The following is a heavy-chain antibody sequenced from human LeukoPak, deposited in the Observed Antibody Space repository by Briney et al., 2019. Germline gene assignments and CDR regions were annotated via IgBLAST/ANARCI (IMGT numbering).Heavy chain of an antibody. CDR3: ARDTITVTTPYFDY. V-gene: IGHV1-46*01. D-gene: IGHD4-17*01. Sequence: ASVKVSFKASGFTFTSHYIHWVRQAPGLGLEWMGMINPSSGSTTYAQKFQGRVTMTRDTSTSTAYMELSSLRSDDTAFYYCARDTITVTTPYFDYWGQGTLVTVPS. CDR2: INPSSGST. J-gene: IGHJ4*02. CDR1: GFTFTSHY.